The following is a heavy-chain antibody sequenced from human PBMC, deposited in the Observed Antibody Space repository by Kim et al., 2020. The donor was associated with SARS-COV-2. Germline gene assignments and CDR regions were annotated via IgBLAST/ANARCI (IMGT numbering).Heavy chain of an antibody. CDR2: INPESGGT. V-gene: IGHV1-2*02. CDR1: GCTFGDYY. D-gene: IGHD3-10*01. Sequence: ASVKVSCKTSGCTFGDYYIQWVRQAPGQGLEWMGWINPESGGTNYAQKFQGRVTMTRDTSITVAYLELNSLTSVDTAVYYCARGDYYGSGKVIAYWGQGT. CDR3: ARGDYYGSGKVIAY. J-gene: IGHJ4*02.